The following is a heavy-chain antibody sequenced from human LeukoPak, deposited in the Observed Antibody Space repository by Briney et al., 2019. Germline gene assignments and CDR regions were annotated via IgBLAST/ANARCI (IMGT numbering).Heavy chain of an antibody. Sequence: GGSLRLSCAASGFTFSNYAMSWVRQAPGKGLEWVSAFSPSGGGTYYADSVKGRFTISRDNSKNTLYLQMNSLRPEDTAVYYCARDHTGYSSSWHLDYWGQGTLVSLSS. CDR2: FSPSGGGT. D-gene: IGHD6-13*01. CDR1: GFTFSNYA. V-gene: IGHV3-23*01. J-gene: IGHJ4*02. CDR3: ARDHTGYSSSWHLDY.